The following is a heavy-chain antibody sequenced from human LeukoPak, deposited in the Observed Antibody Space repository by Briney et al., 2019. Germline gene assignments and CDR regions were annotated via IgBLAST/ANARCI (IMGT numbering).Heavy chain of an antibody. D-gene: IGHD5-18*01. Sequence: PGRTLSLSCAASGFAFSSDGMYWVCQAPRPGLEWVALISYDGSNKYYADSVKGRFTISRDNSKNTLYLQMNSLRAEDTAVYYCAKDRYTYGTEYFDYWGQGTLVTVSS. CDR2: ISYDGSNK. J-gene: IGHJ4*02. CDR1: GFAFSSDG. CDR3: AKDRYTYGTEYFDY. V-gene: IGHV3-30*18.